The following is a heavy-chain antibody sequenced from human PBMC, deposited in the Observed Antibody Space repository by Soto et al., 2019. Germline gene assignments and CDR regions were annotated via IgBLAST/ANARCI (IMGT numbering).Heavy chain of an antibody. Sequence: QVQLQQWGAGLLKPSETLSLTCAVYGVSFSGYYWTWIRQPPGTGLEWIGEINHSGSTNYNPSLKSRVTISVDTSKNQFSLKLTSVTAAATAVYYCARDKITGLFDYWGQGTLVTVSS. D-gene: IGHD2-8*02. J-gene: IGHJ4*02. CDR3: ARDKITGLFDY. CDR2: INHSGST. V-gene: IGHV4-34*01. CDR1: GVSFSGYY.